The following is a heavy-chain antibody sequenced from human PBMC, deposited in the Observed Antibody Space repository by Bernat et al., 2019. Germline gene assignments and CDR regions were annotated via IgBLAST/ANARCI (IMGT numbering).Heavy chain of an antibody. CDR1: GGSMNNYY. CDR3: AKTTNYDYWTRFDP. V-gene: IGHV4-59*01. Sequence: QVQLQESGPGLVRPSETLSLTCSVSGGSMNNYYWCWIRQPPGKVLEWIGFILDSGNTNYNPSLKSRVTISIDTSKNQFSLKVQSVTAADTALYYCAKTTNYDYWTRFDPWGQGTLVTVSS. D-gene: IGHD3-3*01. J-gene: IGHJ5*02. CDR2: ILDSGNT.